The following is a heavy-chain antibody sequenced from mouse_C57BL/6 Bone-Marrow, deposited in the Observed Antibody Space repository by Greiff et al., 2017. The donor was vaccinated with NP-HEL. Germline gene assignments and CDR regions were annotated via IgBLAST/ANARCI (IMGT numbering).Heavy chain of an antibody. D-gene: IGHD1-1*01. CDR2: ISSGGSYT. CDR3: SRVLDYYAMDY. V-gene: IGHV5-6*01. J-gene: IGHJ4*01. Sequence: EVKLVESGGDLVKPGGSLKLSCAASGFTFSSYGMPWVRQTPEKRLEWVATISSGGSYTYYTDSVKGRFTISRDNAKNTLYLQLSSLKSEDTAMYYCSRVLDYYAMDYWGQGASVTVSS. CDR1: GFTFSSYG.